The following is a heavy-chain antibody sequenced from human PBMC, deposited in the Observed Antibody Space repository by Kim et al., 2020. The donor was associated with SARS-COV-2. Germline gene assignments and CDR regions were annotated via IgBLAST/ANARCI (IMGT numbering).Heavy chain of an antibody. CDR1: GYTFTSYA. CDR2: INTNTGNP. D-gene: IGHD4-17*01. Sequence: ASVKVSCKASGYTFTSYAMNWVRQAPGQGLEWMGWINTNTGNPTYAQGFTGRFVFSLDTSVSTAYLQISSLKAEDTAVYYCARGSDYGVQVYYYGMDVWGQGTTVTVSS. J-gene: IGHJ6*02. V-gene: IGHV7-4-1*02. CDR3: ARGSDYGVQVYYYGMDV.